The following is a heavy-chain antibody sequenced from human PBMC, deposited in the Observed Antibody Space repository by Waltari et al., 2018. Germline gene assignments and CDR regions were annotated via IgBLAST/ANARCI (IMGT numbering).Heavy chain of an antibody. V-gene: IGHV4-31*01. CDR1: GSSISSDYSY. D-gene: IGHD3-22*01. J-gene: IGHJ4*02. Sequence: QMQLQESGPGLVKPSQTLSLTCTVSGSSISSDYSYWNWIRHYPGQGLEWIGYIYESGTTYYNPSLKSQVSISVDTSKNQLSLNLSSVTAADTAVYYCARGLNYYDRSGFYGCDYYDYWGQGTLVTVSS. CDR2: IYESGTT. CDR3: ARGLNYYDRSGFYGCDYYDY.